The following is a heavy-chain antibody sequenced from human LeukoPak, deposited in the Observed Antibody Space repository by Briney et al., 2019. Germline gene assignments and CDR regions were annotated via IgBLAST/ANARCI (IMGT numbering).Heavy chain of an antibody. CDR1: RFTFSSYG. CDR2: ISGSGGST. CDR3: ATYSSGFYYMDV. Sequence: GGSLRLSCAASRFTFSSYGMHWVRQAPGKGLEWVSAISGSGGSTYYADSVKGRFTISRDNSKNTLYLQMNSLRAEDTAVYYCATYSSGFYYMDVWGKGTTVTVSS. D-gene: IGHD6-19*01. J-gene: IGHJ6*03. V-gene: IGHV3-23*01.